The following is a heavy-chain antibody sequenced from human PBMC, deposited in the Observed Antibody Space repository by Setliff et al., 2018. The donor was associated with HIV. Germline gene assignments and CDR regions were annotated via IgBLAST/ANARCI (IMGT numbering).Heavy chain of an antibody. Sequence: ASETLSLTCTVSGGSISSGSYYWSWIRQPAGKGLEWIGHIYHSGSTNYNPSLKSRVTISVDKSKNQFSLKVSSVTAADTAVYYCARAVHSPSIYYYVFDYWGQGTLVTVSS. CDR2: IYHSGST. V-gene: IGHV4-61*10. CDR3: ARAVHSPSIYYYVFDY. J-gene: IGHJ4*02. CDR1: GGSISSGSYY. D-gene: IGHD3-22*01.